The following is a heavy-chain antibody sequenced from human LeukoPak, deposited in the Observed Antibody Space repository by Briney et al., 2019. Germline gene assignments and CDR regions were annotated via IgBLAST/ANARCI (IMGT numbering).Heavy chain of an antibody. V-gene: IGHV4-59*02. Sequence: SETLSLTCTVSSTSVSSYYWSWVRQPPGGGLEWIGYISNSGSPSYNPSFKSRVTFSADTSKNHLSLKLNSVTPADTAVYFCARGGAGPLRDWGQGTLVTVSS. J-gene: IGHJ4*02. CDR2: ISNSGSP. D-gene: IGHD3-16*01. CDR3: ARGGAGPLRD. CDR1: STSVSSYY.